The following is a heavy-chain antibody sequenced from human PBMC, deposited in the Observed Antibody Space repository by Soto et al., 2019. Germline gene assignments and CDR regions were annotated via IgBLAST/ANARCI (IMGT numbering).Heavy chain of an antibody. Sequence: PGGSLRLSCAASGFTFSSYAMSWVRQAPGKGLEWVSSISGGAGSTNYADSVKGRFTISRDNAKNTLYLQMNSLRAEDTAVYYCAKDLRFSRTSRTADYSVPAPLLTGS. V-gene: IGHV3-23*01. CDR3: AKDLRFSRTSRTADY. J-gene: IGHJ4*02. D-gene: IGHD3-3*02. CDR2: ISGGAGST. CDR1: GFTFSSYA.